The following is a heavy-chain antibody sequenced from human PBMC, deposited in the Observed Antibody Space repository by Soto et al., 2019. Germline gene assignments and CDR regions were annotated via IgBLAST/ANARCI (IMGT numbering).Heavy chain of an antibody. CDR3: ARLQYGETGIDAFDI. D-gene: IGHD7-27*01. J-gene: IGHJ3*02. V-gene: IGHV4-59*08. CDR1: GGSISSYY. Sequence: SETLSLTCTVSGGSISSYYWSWIRQPPGKGLEWIGYIYYSGSTNYNPSLKSRVTISVDTSKNQFSLKLSSVTAADTAVYYCARLQYGETGIDAFDIWGQGTMVTVSS. CDR2: IYYSGST.